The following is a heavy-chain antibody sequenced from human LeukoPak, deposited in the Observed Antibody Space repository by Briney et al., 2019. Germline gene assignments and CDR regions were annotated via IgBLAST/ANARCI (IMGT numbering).Heavy chain of an antibody. CDR1: GFIFNSYA. J-gene: IGHJ4*02. CDR2: ISSNGGST. CDR3: ANGGYDILTGYLPLDY. V-gene: IGHV3-64*01. D-gene: IGHD3-9*01. Sequence: PGGSLRLSCAASGFIFNSYAMHWVRQAPGRGLEYVSAISSNGGSTYYANSVKGRFTISRDNSKNTLYLQMNSLRAEDTAVYYCANGGYDILTGYLPLDYWGQGTLVTVSS.